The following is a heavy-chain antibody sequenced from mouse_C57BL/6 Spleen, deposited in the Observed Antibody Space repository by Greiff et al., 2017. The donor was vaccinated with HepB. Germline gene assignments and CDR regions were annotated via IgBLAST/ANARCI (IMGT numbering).Heavy chain of an antibody. D-gene: IGHD1-1*01. CDR2: IYPGSGST. Sequence: QVQLQQPGAELVQPGASVKLSCKASGYNFTSYWITWVQQWPGQGLEWIGDIYPGSGSTNDNEKFKSKATLTVATSYSTAYMQLSSLTSEDSAVYYCARRYYGSSYVWWFDVWGTGTTVTVSS. CDR1: GYNFTSYW. V-gene: IGHV1-55*01. J-gene: IGHJ1*03. CDR3: ARRYYGSSYVWWFDV.